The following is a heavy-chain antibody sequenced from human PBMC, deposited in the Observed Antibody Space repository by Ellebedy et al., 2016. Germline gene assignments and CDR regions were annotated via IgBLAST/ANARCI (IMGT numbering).Heavy chain of an antibody. CDR3: AREYGSYGYYWYFEL. D-gene: IGHD1-26*01. V-gene: IGHV3-48*01. CDR1: GFTFSSYS. CDR2: ISSSSSTI. J-gene: IGHJ2*01. Sequence: GGSLRLSXAASGFTFSSYSMNWVRQAPGKGLEWVSYISSSSSTIYYADSVKGRFTISRDNAKNSLYLQMNSLRAEDTAVYYCAREYGSYGYYWYFELWGRGTLVTVSS.